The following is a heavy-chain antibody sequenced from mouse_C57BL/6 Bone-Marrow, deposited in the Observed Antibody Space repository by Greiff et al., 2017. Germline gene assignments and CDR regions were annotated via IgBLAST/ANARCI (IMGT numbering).Heavy chain of an antibody. J-gene: IGHJ4*01. V-gene: IGHV1-39*01. CDR3: ARPLWYPGDAMDY. D-gene: IGHD2-1*01. CDR1: GYSFTDYN. Sequence: QLQQSGPELVKPGASVKISCKASGYSFTDYNMNWVKQSNGKNLEWIGVINPNYGTTSYNQKFKGKATLTVDQSSSTAYMQLNSLTSEDAAVYYCARPLWYPGDAMDYWGQGTSVTVSS. CDR2: INPNYGTT.